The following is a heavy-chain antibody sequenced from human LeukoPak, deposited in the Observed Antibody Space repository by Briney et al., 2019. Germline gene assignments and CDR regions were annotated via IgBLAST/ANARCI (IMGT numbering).Heavy chain of an antibody. CDR1: GFSFSNYG. Sequence: GGSLRLSCAASGFSFSNYGMSWVRQAPGKGLELVSAISGSGGSTYYADSVKGRSTISRDNSKNTLYLQMNSLRAEDTAVYYCAKSAGSAGMDVWGQGTTVTVSS. CDR3: AKSAGSAGMDV. V-gene: IGHV3-23*01. D-gene: IGHD3-10*01. CDR2: ISGSGGST. J-gene: IGHJ6*02.